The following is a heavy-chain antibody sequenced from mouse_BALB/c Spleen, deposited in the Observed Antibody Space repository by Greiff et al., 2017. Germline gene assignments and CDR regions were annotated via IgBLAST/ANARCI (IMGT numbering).Heavy chain of an antibody. J-gene: IGHJ2*01. D-gene: IGHD2-1*01. V-gene: IGHV5-9-3*01. Sequence: DVQLVESGGGLVKPGGSLKLSCAASGFTFSSYAMSWVRQTPEKRLEWVATISSGGNYTYYPDSVKGRFTISRDNAKNTLYLQMSSLRSEDTAMYYCARGGGYGNYYFDYWGQGTTLTVSS. CDR2: ISSGGNYT. CDR1: GFTFSSYA. CDR3: ARGGGYGNYYFDY.